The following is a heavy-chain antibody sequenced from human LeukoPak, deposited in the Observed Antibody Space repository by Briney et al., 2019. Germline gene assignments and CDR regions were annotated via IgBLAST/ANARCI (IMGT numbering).Heavy chain of an antibody. D-gene: IGHD3-3*01. Sequence: ASVKVSCKASEYTFTGYYMHWVRQAPGQGLEWMGWINPNSGGTNYAQNFQGRVTMTRDTSISTAYMELSRLRSDDTAVDYWARSISDCWSGYRPYSMDVWGKGTTVPVSS. CDR3: ARSISDCWSGYRPYSMDV. CDR2: INPNSGGT. V-gene: IGHV1-2*02. CDR1: EYTFTGYY. J-gene: IGHJ6*03.